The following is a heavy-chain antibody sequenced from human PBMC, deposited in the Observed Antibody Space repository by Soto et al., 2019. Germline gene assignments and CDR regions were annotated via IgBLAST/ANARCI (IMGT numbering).Heavy chain of an antibody. CDR1: GYTFTSYG. J-gene: IGHJ4*02. D-gene: IGHD1-26*01. V-gene: IGHV1-18*01. CDR3: ARDQVGATGDY. Sequence: QIQLVQSGAEVKKPGASVKVSCKASGYTFTSYGISWVRQAPGQGLEWMGWISAYNGNTNYAQKLQGRITMTTDTSTNTAYIELRSLRSDDTAVYYWARDQVGATGDYWGQGTLVTVSS. CDR2: ISAYNGNT.